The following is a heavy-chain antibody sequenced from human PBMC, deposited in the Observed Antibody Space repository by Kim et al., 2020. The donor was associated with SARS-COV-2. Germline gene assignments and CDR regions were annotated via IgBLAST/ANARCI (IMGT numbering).Heavy chain of an antibody. Sequence: SETLSLTCTVSGGSISSGDYYWSWIRQPPGKGLEWIGYIYYSGSTYFNPSLKSRVTISVDTSKNQFSLKLSSVTAADTAVYYCARISSSGWQDYWGQGTLVTVSS. D-gene: IGHD6-19*01. CDR1: GGSISSGDYY. CDR3: ARISSSGWQDY. V-gene: IGHV4-30-4*01. CDR2: IYYSGST. J-gene: IGHJ4*02.